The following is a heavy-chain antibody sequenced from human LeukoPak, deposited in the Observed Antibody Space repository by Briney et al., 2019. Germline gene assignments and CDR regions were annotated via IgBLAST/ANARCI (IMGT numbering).Heavy chain of an antibody. V-gene: IGHV3-30-3*01. J-gene: IGHJ4*02. Sequence: GGSLRLSCAASGFTFSSYAMHWVRQAPGKGLEWVAVISYDGSNKYYADSVKGRFTISRDNSENTLYLQMNSLRAEDTAVYYCARGQKYCSGGSCYPDYWGQGTLVTVSS. CDR2: ISYDGSNK. CDR1: GFTFSSYA. D-gene: IGHD2-15*01. CDR3: ARGQKYCSGGSCYPDY.